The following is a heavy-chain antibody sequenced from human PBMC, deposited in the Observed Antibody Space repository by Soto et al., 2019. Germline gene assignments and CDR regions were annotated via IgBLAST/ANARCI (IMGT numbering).Heavy chain of an antibody. CDR3: AVALMSVDFPGMD. CDR1: GFPFINYA. V-gene: IGHV3-23*01. D-gene: IGHD3-16*01. J-gene: IGHJ6*01. CDR2: ISVTGVTS. Sequence: GASLSLSWSSSGFPFINYAMTWVRQAPGQGLEWVSHISVTGVTSYYADSVRGRFTVSRDNSKDTLYLQMNSLRAEDTAGYYCAVALMSVDFPGMD.